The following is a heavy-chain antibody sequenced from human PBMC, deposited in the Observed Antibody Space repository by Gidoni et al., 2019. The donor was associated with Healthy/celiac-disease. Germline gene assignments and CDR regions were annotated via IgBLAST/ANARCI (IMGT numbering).Heavy chain of an antibody. J-gene: IGHJ4*02. Sequence: EVQLVESEGGLIQPGGSLRLSCASSGFTVSSNYMSWVRQAPGKGLEWVSVIYSGGSTYYADSVKGRFTISRDNSKNTLYLQMNSLRAEDTAVYYCAARERGRDGYNYNWGQGTLVTVSS. CDR3: AARERGRDGYNYN. D-gene: IGHD5-12*01. CDR1: GFTVSSNY. CDR2: IYSGGST. V-gene: IGHV3-53*01.